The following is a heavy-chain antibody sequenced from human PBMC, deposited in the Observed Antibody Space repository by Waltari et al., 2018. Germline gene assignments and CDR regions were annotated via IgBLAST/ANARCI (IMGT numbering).Heavy chain of an antibody. CDR1: GVTFSMHG. Sequence: EVQLVESGGGLVHPGGSLRVSWAASGVTFSMHGMNWVRQAPGKGLEWLSYISSSSGSIYYADSVKGRFTISRDNAKNSLYLQMNSLRDEDTAVYYCARAREMGDYWGQGTLVNVSS. CDR2: ISSSSGSI. D-gene: IGHD1-26*01. V-gene: IGHV3-48*02. CDR3: ARAREMGDY. J-gene: IGHJ4*02.